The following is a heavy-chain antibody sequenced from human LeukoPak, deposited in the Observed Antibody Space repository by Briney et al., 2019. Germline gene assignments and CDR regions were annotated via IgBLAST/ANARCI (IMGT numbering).Heavy chain of an antibody. V-gene: IGHV1-58*02. Sequence: ASVKVSCKASGFTFTSSAMQWVRQARGQRLEWIGWIAVGSGNTNYAQKFQERVTITRDMSTSTAYMELSSLRSEDTAVYYCAADPDYDILTGYKNWGQGTLVTVSS. CDR1: GFTFTSSA. CDR2: IAVGSGNT. CDR3: AADPDYDILTGYKN. J-gene: IGHJ4*02. D-gene: IGHD3-9*01.